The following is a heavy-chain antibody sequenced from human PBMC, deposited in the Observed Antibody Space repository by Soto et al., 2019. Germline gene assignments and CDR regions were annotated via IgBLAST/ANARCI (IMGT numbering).Heavy chain of an antibody. CDR1: GFTFTTYW. D-gene: IGHD3-10*01. CDR2: IRQVGGAQ. Sequence: GGSLRLSCVASGFTFTTYWMSWVRQAPGKGLQWVANIRQVGGAQYYVDSVKGRFTISRDNAKNSVYLQMDSLRVEDTAVYYCVRGGHGSGSYLGSSWGQGILVTVSS. V-gene: IGHV3-7*03. CDR3: VRGGHGSGSYLGSS. J-gene: IGHJ5*02.